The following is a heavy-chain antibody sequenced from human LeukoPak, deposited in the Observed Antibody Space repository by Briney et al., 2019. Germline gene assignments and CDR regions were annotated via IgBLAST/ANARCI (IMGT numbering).Heavy chain of an antibody. Sequence: GGSLRLSCAAAGFTFDDYAMHWVRQAPGKGLEWVSGIIWNSGSIGYADSVKGRFTISRDNAKNSLYLQMNSLRAEDMALYYCAKGGRGFSSTSPSPFDYWGQGTLVTVSS. CDR2: IIWNSGSI. CDR1: GFTFDDYA. V-gene: IGHV3-9*03. J-gene: IGHJ4*02. CDR3: AKGGRGFSSTSPSPFDY. D-gene: IGHD2-2*01.